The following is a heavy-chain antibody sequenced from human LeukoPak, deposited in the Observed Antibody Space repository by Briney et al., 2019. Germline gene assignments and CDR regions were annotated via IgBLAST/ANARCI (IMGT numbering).Heavy chain of an antibody. Sequence: HPGGSLRFSCAASGFTVSSNYMSWVRQAPGKGLEWVSVIYSGGSTYYADSVKGRFTISRDNSKNTLYLQMNSLRAEDTAVYYCARDGRSIVVVPAADHYYYYGMDVWGQGTTVTVSS. D-gene: IGHD2-2*01. J-gene: IGHJ6*02. V-gene: IGHV3-53*05. CDR2: IYSGGST. CDR1: GFTVSSNY. CDR3: ARDGRSIVVVPAADHYYYYGMDV.